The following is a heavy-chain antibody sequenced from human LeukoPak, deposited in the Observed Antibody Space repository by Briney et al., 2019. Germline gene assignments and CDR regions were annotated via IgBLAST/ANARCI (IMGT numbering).Heavy chain of an antibody. D-gene: IGHD6-19*01. V-gene: IGHV3-23*01. CDR3: AGDGSSGWSIDY. J-gene: IGHJ4*02. CDR2: VSGSGDST. Sequence: GGSLRLSCAASGFIFTKYGMTWVRQAPGKGLEWVSGVSGSGDSTYYADSVKGRFTISRDNSKNTLYLQMNSLRVEDTAVYYCAGDGSSGWSIDYWGQGTLVTVSS. CDR1: GFIFTKYG.